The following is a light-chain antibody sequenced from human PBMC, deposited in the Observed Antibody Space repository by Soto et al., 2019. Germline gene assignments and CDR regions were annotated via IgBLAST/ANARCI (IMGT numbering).Light chain of an antibody. Sequence: DIQMTQSPSSVSASVGDRVTIACRASQGIRSWLAWYQQKPGKAPKLLIYAASSLQGGASSRFSGSGSGTDFTLTINNLRPEDFATYYCQHANSFPHTFGQGTRLDIK. J-gene: IGKJ2*01. CDR2: AAS. CDR1: QGIRSW. V-gene: IGKV1D-12*01. CDR3: QHANSFPHT.